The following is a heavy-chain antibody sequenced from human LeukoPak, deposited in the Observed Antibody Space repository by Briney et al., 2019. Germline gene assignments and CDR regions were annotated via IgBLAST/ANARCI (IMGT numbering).Heavy chain of an antibody. CDR1: GYTFTAYY. Sequence: ASVKVSCKTSGYTFTAYYLHWVRQAPGQGLEWMGWVNPNSGDRNSAQKFQGRVTMTRDTSIRTIYMELSSLRSDDTAVYYCVRTLSAMIPYDYWGNGTLIIVSS. CDR3: VRTLSAMIPYDY. CDR2: VNPNSGDR. J-gene: IGHJ4*01. V-gene: IGHV1-2*02. D-gene: IGHD3-16*01.